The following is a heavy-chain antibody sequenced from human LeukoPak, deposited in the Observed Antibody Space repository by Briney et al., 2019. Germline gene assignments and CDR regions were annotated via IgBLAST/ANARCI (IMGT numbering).Heavy chain of an antibody. CDR3: ARGRGAAAGPRYMDV. V-gene: IGHV4-34*01. CDR1: GGSFSGYY. Sequence: SETLSLTCAVYGGSFSGYYWSWIRQPPGKGLEWIGEINHSGSTNYNPSLKSRVTMSVDTSKNQFSLKLSSVTAADTAVYYCARGRGAAAGPRYMDVWGKGTTVTVSS. D-gene: IGHD6-13*01. CDR2: INHSGST. J-gene: IGHJ6*03.